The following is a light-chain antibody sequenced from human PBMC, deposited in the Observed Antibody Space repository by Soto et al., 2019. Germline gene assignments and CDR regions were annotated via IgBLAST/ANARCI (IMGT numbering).Light chain of an antibody. CDR3: GSYTSSTTRV. CDR1: SSDVGDYNY. V-gene: IGLV2-14*01. CDR2: EVT. Sequence: QSALTQPASVSGSPGQSITISCTGTSSDVGDYNYVSWYQQHLGKAPKLMIYEVTNRPSGVSNRFSGSKSGNTASLTIAGLQAEDEADYYCGSYTSSTTRVFGGGTKLTVL. J-gene: IGLJ3*02.